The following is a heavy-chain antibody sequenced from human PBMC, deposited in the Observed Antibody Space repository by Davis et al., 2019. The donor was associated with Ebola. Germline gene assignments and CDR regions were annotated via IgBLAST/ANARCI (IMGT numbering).Heavy chain of an antibody. CDR2: A. D-gene: IGHD1-26*01. V-gene: IGHV1-69*06. Sequence: ANYAQKFQGRVTITADKSTSTAYMELSSLRSEDTAVYYCARRVGARSGFDYWGQGSLVTVSS. J-gene: IGHJ4*02. CDR3: ARRVGARSGFDY.